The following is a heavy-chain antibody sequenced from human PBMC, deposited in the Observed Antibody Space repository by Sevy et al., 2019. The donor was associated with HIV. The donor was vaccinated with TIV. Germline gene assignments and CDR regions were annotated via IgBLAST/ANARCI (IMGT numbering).Heavy chain of an antibody. CDR3: ATRQGTLIQWALHY. J-gene: IGHJ4*02. CDR1: GFSVSSNY. Sequence: GGSLRLSCVASGFSVSSNYMAWVRQTPGRGLQYVSLIYTSGNTYYADSVKGRFTISRDDSRNTVFLQMNNLRVDDTAFYYRATRQGTLIQWALHYWGPGALVTVSS. V-gene: IGHV3-53*01. CDR2: IYTSGNT. D-gene: IGHD1-26*01.